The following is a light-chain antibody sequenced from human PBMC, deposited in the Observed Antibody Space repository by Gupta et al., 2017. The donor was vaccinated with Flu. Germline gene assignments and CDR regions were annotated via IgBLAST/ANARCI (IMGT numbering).Light chain of an antibody. CDR1: QGIRND. J-gene: IGKJ1*01. V-gene: IGKV1-6*01. CDR2: GAS. CDR3: PQWENCPRT. Sequence: PFPSAACEGDMVTIISRSKQGIRNDLRWSQQKPGKAPKLLLSGASTAQRGVPSTFSGRGSGTDFTLTIRSLQLEDFATYSSPQWENCPRTFGQATKLEIK.